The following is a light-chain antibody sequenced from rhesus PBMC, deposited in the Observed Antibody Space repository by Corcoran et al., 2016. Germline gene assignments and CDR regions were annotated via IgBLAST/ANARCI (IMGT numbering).Light chain of an antibody. CDR3: QHYYSPPYS. V-gene: IGKV1-33*02. CDR1: QGITND. Sequence: DIQMTQSPSSLSASVGDRVTITCRASQGITNDLAWYQKNPGETPKLRIYEASSLQSRIPSRFSGSGSGTDFTLTISSLQSEDFATYYCQHYYSPPYSFGQGTKVEIK. J-gene: IGKJ2*01. CDR2: EAS.